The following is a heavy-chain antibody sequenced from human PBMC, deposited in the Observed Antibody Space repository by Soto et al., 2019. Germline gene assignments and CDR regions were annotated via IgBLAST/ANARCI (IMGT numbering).Heavy chain of an antibody. V-gene: IGHV3-23*01. CDR1: GFTFSSYA. CDR2: ISGSGGST. CDR3: ANSPPMEARKASYYYYYVMAV. D-gene: IGHD3-10*01. J-gene: IGHJ6*02. Sequence: PGGSLRLSCAASGFTFSSYAMSWVRQAPGKGLEWVSAISGSGGSTYYADSVKGRFTISRDNSKNTLYLQMNSLRAEDTAVYYCANSPPMEARKASYYYYYVMAVWAQGTTDIGSS.